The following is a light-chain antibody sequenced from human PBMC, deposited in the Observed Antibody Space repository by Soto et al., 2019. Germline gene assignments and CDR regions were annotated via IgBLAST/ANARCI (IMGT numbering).Light chain of an antibody. CDR3: SSYTSTNTSVV. CDR2: DVS. V-gene: IGLV2-14*03. Sequence: QSALTQPASVSGSPGQSITISCTGTSNDVGGCNCVSWYQQHPGKAPKLMIYDVSNRPSGVSDRFSGTKSGNMASLTISGLQAEDEADFYCSSYTSTNTSVVFGGGTKLTVL. J-gene: IGLJ2*01. CDR1: SNDVGGCNC.